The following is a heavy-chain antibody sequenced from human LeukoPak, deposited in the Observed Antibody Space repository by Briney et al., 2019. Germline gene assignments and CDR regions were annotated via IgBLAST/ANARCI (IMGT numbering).Heavy chain of an antibody. CDR3: TKDQAFTGLGGFHP. V-gene: IGHV4-30-2*01. CDR2: IYHSGST. J-gene: IGHJ5*01. Sequence: SETLSLTCAVSGGSISSGGYSWSWIRQPPGKGLEWIGYIYHSGSTYYNPSLKSRVTISLDRSENQFSLKLSSVTAADTAVYYCTKDQAFTGLGGFHPWGQGTLGTVPS. CDR1: GGSISSGGYS. D-gene: IGHD3-9*01.